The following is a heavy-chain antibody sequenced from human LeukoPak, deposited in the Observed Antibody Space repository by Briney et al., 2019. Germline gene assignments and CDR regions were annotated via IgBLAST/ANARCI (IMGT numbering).Heavy chain of an antibody. Sequence: GGSLRLSCAASGFTFSDYYMSWIRQAPGKGLEWVSYISSSSYTNYADSVKGRFTISRDNAKNSLYLQMNSLRAEDTAVYYCARALFIVVVPAAKANWFDPWGQGTLVTVSS. CDR1: GFTFSDYY. CDR3: ARALFIVVVPAAKANWFDP. D-gene: IGHD2-2*01. CDR2: ISSSSYT. V-gene: IGHV3-11*06. J-gene: IGHJ5*02.